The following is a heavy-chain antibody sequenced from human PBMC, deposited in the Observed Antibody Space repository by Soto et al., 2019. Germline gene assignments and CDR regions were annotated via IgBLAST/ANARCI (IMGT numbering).Heavy chain of an antibody. V-gene: IGHV1-2*04. J-gene: IGHJ6*03. CDR1: GYTFTGYY. Sequence: ASVKVSCKASGYTFTGYYVHWVRQAPGQGLEWMGWINPNSGDTNYAQKFQGWVTMTRDTSSSTAYMDLSGLRSDGTAVYYCARDRGYCSGGSCYPLYYMDVWGKGTTVTVSS. CDR2: INPNSGDT. CDR3: ARDRGYCSGGSCYPLYYMDV. D-gene: IGHD2-15*01.